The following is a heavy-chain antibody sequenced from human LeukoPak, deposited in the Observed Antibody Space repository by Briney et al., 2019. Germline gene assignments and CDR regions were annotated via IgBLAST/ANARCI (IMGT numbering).Heavy chain of an antibody. D-gene: IGHD6-13*01. J-gene: IGHJ4*02. CDR1: GGTFSSYA. V-gene: IGHV1-69*05. CDR3: ARELGDYFDY. CDR2: IIPIFGTA. Sequence: ASVKVSCKASGGTFSSYAISWVRQAPGQGLEWMGGIIPIFGTANYAQKFQGRVTMTTDTSTSTAYMELRSLRSDDTAVYYCARELGDYFDYWGQGTLVTVSS.